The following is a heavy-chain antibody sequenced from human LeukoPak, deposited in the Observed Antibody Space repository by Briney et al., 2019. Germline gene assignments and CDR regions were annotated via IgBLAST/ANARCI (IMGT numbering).Heavy chain of an antibody. Sequence: SVKVSCKASGGTFSSYAISWVRQAPGQGLEWMGRIISILGIANYAQKFQGRVTITADKSTSTAYMELSSLRSEDTAVYYCASILRAAFDIWGQGTMVTVSS. CDR2: IISILGIA. CDR3: ASILRAAFDI. CDR1: GGTFSSYA. V-gene: IGHV1-69*04. J-gene: IGHJ3*02. D-gene: IGHD4-17*01.